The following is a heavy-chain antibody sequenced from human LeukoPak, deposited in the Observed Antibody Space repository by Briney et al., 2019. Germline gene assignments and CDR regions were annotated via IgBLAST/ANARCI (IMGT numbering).Heavy chain of an antibody. D-gene: IGHD5-24*01. CDR2: IYYSGST. J-gene: IGHJ4*02. V-gene: IGHV4-31*03. CDR1: GGSISSGGYY. Sequence: SQTLSLTCTVSGGSISSGGYYWSWIRQHPGTGLEWIGYIYYSGSTYYNPSLKSRVTISVDTSKNQFSLKLSSVTAADTAVYYCARDGGKMATGLDDWGQGTLVTVSS. CDR3: ARDGGKMATGLDD.